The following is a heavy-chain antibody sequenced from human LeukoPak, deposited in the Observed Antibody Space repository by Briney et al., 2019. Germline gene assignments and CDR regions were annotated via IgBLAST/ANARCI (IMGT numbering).Heavy chain of an antibody. V-gene: IGHV4-59*01. CDR2: IYYSGST. D-gene: IGHD3-10*01. Sequence: PSETLSLTCTVSGGSISSYYWSWIRQPPGKGLEWIGYIYYSGSTNYNPSLKSRVTISVDTCKNQFSLKLSSVTAADTAVYYCARYITMVRGVYYYGMDVWGKGTTVTVSS. CDR1: GGSISSYY. J-gene: IGHJ6*04. CDR3: ARYITMVRGVYYYGMDV.